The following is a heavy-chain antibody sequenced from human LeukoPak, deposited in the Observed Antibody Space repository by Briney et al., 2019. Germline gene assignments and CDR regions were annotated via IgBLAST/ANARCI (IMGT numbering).Heavy chain of an antibody. D-gene: IGHD2-8*02. J-gene: IGHJ4*02. Sequence: GGSLRLSCAASGFTFSTFAMIWVRQPPGKGLEWVSSIFPRGGEIHYADSVRGRFTISRDNSKSTLSLQMNSLRAEDTAVYYCATYRQVLLPFESWGQGTLVTVSS. CDR3: ATYRQVLLPFES. V-gene: IGHV3-23*01. CDR2: IFPRGGEI. CDR1: GFTFSTFA.